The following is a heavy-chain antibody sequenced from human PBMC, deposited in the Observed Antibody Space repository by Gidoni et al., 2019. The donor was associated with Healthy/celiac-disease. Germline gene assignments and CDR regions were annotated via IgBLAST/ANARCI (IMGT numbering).Heavy chain of an antibody. CDR3: AKVEGSGWSNWYFDL. CDR1: GFTFDDYA. V-gene: IGHV3-9*01. Sequence: EVQLVESGGGLVQPGRSLRLSCAASGFTFDDYAMHWVRQFPGKGLEWVSGISWNSGSIGYADSVKGRFTISRDNAKKSLYLQMNSLRAEDTALYYCAKVEGSGWSNWYFDLWGRGTLVTVSS. J-gene: IGHJ2*01. D-gene: IGHD6-19*01. CDR2: ISWNSGSI.